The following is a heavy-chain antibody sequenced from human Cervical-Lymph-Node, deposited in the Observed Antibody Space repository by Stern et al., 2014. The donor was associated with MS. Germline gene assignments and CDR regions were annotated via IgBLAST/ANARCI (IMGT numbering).Heavy chain of an antibody. CDR2: ISAYNGNT. CDR3: ARDPGYYGSQAVYGMDV. J-gene: IGHJ6*02. Sequence: VQLVESGAEVKKPGASVKVSCKASGYTFTSYGISWVRQAPGQGLEWMGWISAYNGNTNYAQKLQGRVTMTTDTSTNTAYMELRSLRSDDTAVYYCARDPGYYGSQAVYGMDVWGQGTTVTVSS. CDR1: GYTFTSYG. V-gene: IGHV1-18*01. D-gene: IGHD3-10*01.